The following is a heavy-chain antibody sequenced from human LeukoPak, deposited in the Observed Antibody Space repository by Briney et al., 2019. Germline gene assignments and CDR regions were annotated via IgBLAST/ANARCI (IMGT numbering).Heavy chain of an antibody. CDR2: IYPGDSDT. J-gene: IGHJ4*02. V-gene: IGHV5-51*01. CDR1: GYSFTSYW. Sequence: GESLKISCKGAGYSFTSYWIGWVRQVPGKGLEWMGIIYPGDSDTRYSPSFQGQVTISADKSISTAYLQWSSLKASDTAMYYCARHLSIYSSTDWGQGTLVTVSS. CDR3: ARHLSIYSSTD. D-gene: IGHD6-13*01.